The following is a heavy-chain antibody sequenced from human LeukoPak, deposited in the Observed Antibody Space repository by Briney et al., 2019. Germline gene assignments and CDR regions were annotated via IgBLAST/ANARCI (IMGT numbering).Heavy chain of an antibody. CDR2: MKQDGSEK. CDR1: GFTFSSYW. Sequence: GGSLRLSCAASGFTFSSYWMSWVRQAPGKGLEWVANMKQDGSEKYYVDSVKGRFTISRDNAKNSLYLQMNSLRAEDTAVYYCARDEGIVVVPAATGWFDPWGQGTLLTVSS. D-gene: IGHD2-2*01. V-gene: IGHV3-7*01. J-gene: IGHJ5*02. CDR3: ARDEGIVVVPAATGWFDP.